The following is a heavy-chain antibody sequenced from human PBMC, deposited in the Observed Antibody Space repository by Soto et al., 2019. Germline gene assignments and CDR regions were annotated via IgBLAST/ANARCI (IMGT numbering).Heavy chain of an antibody. Sequence: ASVKVSCKASGYTFTSYDINWVRQATGQGLEWMGWMNPNSGNTGYAQKFQGRVTMTRNTSISTAYMELSSLRLEDTAVYYFARKPSQQPASVYYCYCDRDVWGQGTTGTGSS. CDR1: GYTFTSYD. CDR3: ARKPSQQPASVYYCYCDRDV. V-gene: IGHV1-8*01. CDR2: MNPNSGNT. J-gene: IGHJ6*02. D-gene: IGHD6-13*01.